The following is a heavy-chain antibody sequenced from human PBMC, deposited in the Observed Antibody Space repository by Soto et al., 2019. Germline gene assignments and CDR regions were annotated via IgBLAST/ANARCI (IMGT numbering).Heavy chain of an antibody. V-gene: IGHV3-48*02. Sequence: EVQLVESGGGLVQPGGSLRLSCAASGFTFSSYSMNWVRQAPGKGLEWVSYISSSSSTIYYADSVKGRFTISRDNAKNSLYLQMNSLRDEDTAVYYCARSYGYYYDYGMDVWGQGTTVTVSS. CDR3: ARSYGYYYDYGMDV. J-gene: IGHJ6*02. CDR1: GFTFSSYS. D-gene: IGHD3-16*01. CDR2: ISSSSSTI.